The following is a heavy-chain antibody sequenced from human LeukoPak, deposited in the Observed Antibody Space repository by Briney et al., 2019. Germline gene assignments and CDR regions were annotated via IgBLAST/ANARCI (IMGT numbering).Heavy chain of an antibody. D-gene: IGHD3-22*01. CDR2: ISYDGSNK. CDR1: GFTFSSYA. V-gene: IGHV3-30-3*01. CDR3: ARGNDYDSSGYINWFDP. J-gene: IGHJ5*02. Sequence: PGGSLRLSCAASGFTFSSYAMSWVRQAPGKGLEWVAVISYDGSNKYYADSVKGRFTISRDNSKNTLYLQMNSLRAEDTAVYYCARGNDYDSSGYINWFDPWGQGTLVTVSS.